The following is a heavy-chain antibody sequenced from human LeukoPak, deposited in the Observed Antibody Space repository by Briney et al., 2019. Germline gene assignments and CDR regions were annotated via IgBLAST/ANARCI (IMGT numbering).Heavy chain of an antibody. Sequence: SETLSLTCAVYGVSFSGYYWSWIRQPPGKGLEWIGEINHSGSTNYNPSLKSRVTISVDTSKNQFSLKLSSVTAADTAVYYCARGAVYYYYYGMDVWGQGTTVTVSS. V-gene: IGHV4-34*01. J-gene: IGHJ6*02. CDR1: GVSFSGYY. CDR3: ARGAVYYYYYGMDV. CDR2: INHSGST.